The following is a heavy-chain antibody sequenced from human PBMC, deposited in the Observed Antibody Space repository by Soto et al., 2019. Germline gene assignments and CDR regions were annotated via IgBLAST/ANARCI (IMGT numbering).Heavy chain of an antibody. CDR1: GGSISSSSYY. D-gene: IGHD3-9*01. J-gene: IGHJ4*02. CDR3: ASIDILTGGYFDY. V-gene: IGHV4-39*01. Sequence: QLQLQESGPGLVKPSETLSLTCTVSGGSISSSSYYWGWIRQPPGKGLEWIGSIYYSGSTYYNPSLTSRVTISVDTSNNQFSLNLSSVTAADTAVYYCASIDILTGGYFDYWGQGTLVTVSS. CDR2: IYYSGST.